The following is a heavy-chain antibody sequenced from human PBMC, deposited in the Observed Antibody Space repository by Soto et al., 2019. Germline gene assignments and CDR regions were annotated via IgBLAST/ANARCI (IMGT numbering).Heavy chain of an antibody. CDR1: GGSISSDD. CDR2: IYYSGST. CDR3: ARRYGGNLDY. J-gene: IGHJ4*02. V-gene: IGHV4-59*08. Sequence: TETLSLTCTVSGGSISSDDWSWIRQPPGKGLEWIGYIYYSGSTNYNPSLKSRVTISVDTSKNQFSLKLSSVTAADTAVYYCARRYGGNLDYWGQGTLVTVSS. D-gene: IGHD1-26*01.